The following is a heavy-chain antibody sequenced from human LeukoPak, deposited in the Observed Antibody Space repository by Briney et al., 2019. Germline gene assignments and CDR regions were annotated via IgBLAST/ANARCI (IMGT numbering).Heavy chain of an antibody. J-gene: IGHJ4*02. CDR1: GFTFSSYG. CDR2: IRYDGSNK. Sequence: PGGSLRLSCAASGFTFSSYGMHWVRQAPGKGLEGVAFIRYDGSNKYFADSVKGRFTISRDNYKNTLFLQMNSMRAEDTAVYYCAKDTHIGYGDPSALYDYWGQGTLVTVSS. D-gene: IGHD4-17*01. CDR3: AKDTHIGYGDPSALYDY. V-gene: IGHV3-30*02.